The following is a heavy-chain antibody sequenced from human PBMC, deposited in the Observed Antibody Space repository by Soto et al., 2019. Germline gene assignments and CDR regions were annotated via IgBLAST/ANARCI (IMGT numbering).Heavy chain of an antibody. CDR1: GFTFSSYA. CDR3: ARGRGTYDFWSGYYTGLDY. D-gene: IGHD3-3*01. J-gene: IGHJ4*02. CDR2: ISSSSSTI. V-gene: IGHV3-48*02. Sequence: GGSLRLSCAASGFTFSSYAMSWVRQAPGKGLEWVSYISSSSSTIYYADSVKGRFTISRDNAKNSLYLQMNSLRDEDTAVYYCARGRGTYDFWSGYYTGLDYWGQGTLVTVSS.